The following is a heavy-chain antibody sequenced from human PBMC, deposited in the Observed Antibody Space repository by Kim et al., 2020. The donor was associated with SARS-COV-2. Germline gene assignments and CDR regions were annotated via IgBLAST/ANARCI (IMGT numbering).Heavy chain of an antibody. D-gene: IGHD6-13*01. V-gene: IGHV4-4*07. J-gene: IGHJ3*02. CDR2: IYTSGST. CDR3: ARGGGAWRKQQLVGAFDI. CDR1: GGSISSYY. Sequence: SETLSLTCTVSGGSISSYYWSWIRQPAGKGLEWIGRIYTSGSTNYNPSLKSRVTMSVDTSKNQFSLKLSSVTAADTAVYYCARGGGAWRKQQLVGAFDIWGQGTMVTVSS.